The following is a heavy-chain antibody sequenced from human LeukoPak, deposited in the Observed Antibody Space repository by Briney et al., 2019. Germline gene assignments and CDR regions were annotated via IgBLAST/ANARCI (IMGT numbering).Heavy chain of an antibody. V-gene: IGHV3-23*01. CDR2: ISGSGGST. J-gene: IGHJ3*01. D-gene: IGHD3-9*01. CDR1: GFTFSSYA. CDR3: AKVILTNYNMVAFDV. Sequence: PGGSLRLSCAASGFTFSSYAMSWVRQAPGKGLEWVSAISGSGGSTYYADSVKGRFTISRDKSKNTLDLQMNSLRAEDTAVYYCAKVILTNYNMVAFDVWGQGTMVTVSS.